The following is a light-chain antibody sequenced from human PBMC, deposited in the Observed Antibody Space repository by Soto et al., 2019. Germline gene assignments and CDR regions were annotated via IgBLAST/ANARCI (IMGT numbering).Light chain of an antibody. J-gene: IGLJ2*01. Sequence: QSVLTQPPSGSAAPGQKVTISCSGSSSNIGSNYVSWYQQLPGTAPKLLIYDNNERPSGIPDRFSGSKSGTSATLGITGLQTVDEADYCCGAWDSSVGAGIFGGGTKVTVL. CDR3: GAWDSSVGAGI. CDR2: DNN. CDR1: SSNIGSNY. V-gene: IGLV1-51*01.